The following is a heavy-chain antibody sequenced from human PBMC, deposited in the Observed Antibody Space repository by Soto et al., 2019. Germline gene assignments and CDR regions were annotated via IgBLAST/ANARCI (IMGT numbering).Heavy chain of an antibody. D-gene: IGHD2-21*01. CDR2: ISSSSSTI. Sequence: GGSLRLSCAASGFTFSSYSMNWVRQAPGKGLEWVSYISSSSSTIYYADSVKGRFTISRDNAKNSLYLQMNSLRDEDTAVFYWVRAGEPRHLFGYGMDVWGQGTTVTVSS. J-gene: IGHJ6*02. CDR3: VRAGEPRHLFGYGMDV. V-gene: IGHV3-48*02. CDR1: GFTFSSYS.